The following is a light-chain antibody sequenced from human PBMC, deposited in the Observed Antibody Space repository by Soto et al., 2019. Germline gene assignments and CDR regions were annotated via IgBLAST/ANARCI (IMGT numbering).Light chain of an antibody. CDR3: QSYDSALNVYV. V-gene: IGLV1-40*01. Sequence: QAVVTQPPSVSGAPGKRGTISCTGVSSNGGPPDAVHWYQHLSGTIPNLLIYDDDVRPSGVPDRFSASKSGTSASLVIAGLQDEDEGDYYCQSYDSALNVYVFGTGTKVTVL. CDR1: SSNGGPPDA. CDR2: DDD. J-gene: IGLJ1*01.